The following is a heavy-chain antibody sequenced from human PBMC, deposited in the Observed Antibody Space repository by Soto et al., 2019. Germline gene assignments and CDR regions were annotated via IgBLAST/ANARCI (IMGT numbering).Heavy chain of an antibody. CDR2: IYYSGST. D-gene: IGHD3-3*01. Sequence: QVQLQESGPGLVKPSQTLSLTCTVSGGSISSGGYYWSWIRQHPGKGLEWIGYIYYSGSTYYNPSLKVRVTISVDTSKNQFSLKLSSVTAADTAVYYCAREWSALWNAFDIWGQGTMVTVSS. CDR1: GGSISSGGYY. V-gene: IGHV4-31*03. CDR3: AREWSALWNAFDI. J-gene: IGHJ3*02.